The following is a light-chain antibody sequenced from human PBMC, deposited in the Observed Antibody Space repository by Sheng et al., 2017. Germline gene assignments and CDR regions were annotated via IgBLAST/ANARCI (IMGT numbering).Light chain of an antibody. CDR2: DDG. J-gene: IGLJ1*01. V-gene: IGLV3-21*02. CDR3: QVWDSSSDHV. CDR1: NIGSKS. Sequence: SYVLTQPPSVSVAPGQTARITCGGNNIGSKSVHWYQQKPGQAPVLVVYDDGDRPSGIPERFSGFNSGNTATLTISRVEAGDEADYYCQVWDSSSDHVFGTGTKVTV.